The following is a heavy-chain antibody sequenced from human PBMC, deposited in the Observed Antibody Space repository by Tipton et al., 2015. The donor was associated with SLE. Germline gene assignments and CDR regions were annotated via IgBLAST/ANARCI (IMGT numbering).Heavy chain of an antibody. CDR3: ARDLGHGGDSDY. V-gene: IGHV4-38-2*02. J-gene: IGHJ4*02. CDR1: GYSIRSSYF. Sequence: TLSLTCSVSGYSIRSSYFWGWVRQPPGKGLEWVATLHHTGNTYYNPALENRLTISADTSKNQISLKVTSVTAADTAVYYCARDLGHGGDSDYWGQGTLVTVSS. D-gene: IGHD3/OR15-3a*01. CDR2: LHHTGNT.